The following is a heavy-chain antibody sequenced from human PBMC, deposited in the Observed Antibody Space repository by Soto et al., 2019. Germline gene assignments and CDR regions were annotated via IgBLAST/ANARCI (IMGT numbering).Heavy chain of an antibody. D-gene: IGHD3-16*01. CDR3: ARWGGPETD. CDR2: IIPILGIA. V-gene: IGHV1-69*02. CDR1: GGTFSSYT. Sequence: QVQLVQSGAEVKKPGSSVKVSCKASGGTFSSYTISWVRQAPGQGLEWMGRIIPILGIANYAQKVQGRVTITADKSASTAYMEVSSLRSEDTAGYYCARWGGPETDWGQGTLVTVS. J-gene: IGHJ4*02.